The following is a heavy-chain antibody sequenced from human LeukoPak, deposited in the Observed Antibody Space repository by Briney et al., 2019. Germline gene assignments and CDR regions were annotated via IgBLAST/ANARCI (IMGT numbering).Heavy chain of an antibody. D-gene: IGHD3-10*01. CDR1: GFTFDDYA. CDR3: ATDYYGSGIAFDI. V-gene: IGHV3-43D*03. J-gene: IGHJ3*02. CDR2: ISWDGGST. Sequence: GGSLRLSCAASGFTFDDYAMHWVRQAPGKGLEWVSLISWDGGSTYYADSVKGRFTISRDNSKNSLYLQMNSLRAEDTALYYCATDYYGSGIAFDIWGQGTMVTVSS.